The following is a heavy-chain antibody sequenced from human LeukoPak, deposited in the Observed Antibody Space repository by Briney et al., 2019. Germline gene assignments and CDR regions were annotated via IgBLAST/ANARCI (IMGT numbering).Heavy chain of an antibody. J-gene: IGHJ4*02. CDR3: ARDQLYCTGGICYFDY. CDR2: INSDGRST. V-gene: IGHV3-74*01. Sequence: PGGSLRLSCEVSGFSFSSYWMHWVRQAPGKGLVWVSRINSDGRSTSSADSVKGRFTISRDNAKNTLYLQMNSLRTEDTAVYYCARDQLYCTGGICYFDYWGQGTLVTVSS. D-gene: IGHD2-8*02. CDR1: GFSFSSYW.